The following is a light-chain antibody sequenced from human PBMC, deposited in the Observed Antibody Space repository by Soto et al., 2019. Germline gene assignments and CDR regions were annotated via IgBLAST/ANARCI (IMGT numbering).Light chain of an antibody. CDR1: QTVGSN. J-gene: IGKJ1*01. CDR3: QHHNTWLLT. CDR2: GAS. V-gene: IGKV3-15*01. Sequence: DIVMTQSPATLSVSPGERATLSCRASQTVGSNLAWYQQKHVQSPRLLIYGASPRATGIPARFSGSGSGTEFTLTISSLQSEDFAVYYCQHHNTWLLTVGQGTNVEIK.